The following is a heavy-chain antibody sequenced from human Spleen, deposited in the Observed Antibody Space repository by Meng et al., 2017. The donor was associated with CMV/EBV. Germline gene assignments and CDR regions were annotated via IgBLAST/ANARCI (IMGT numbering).Heavy chain of an antibody. V-gene: IGHV3-33*06. CDR3: AKDLASYYDSSGYYALDY. CDR2: IWYDGSNK. D-gene: IGHD3-22*01. J-gene: IGHJ4*02. CDR1: TFSSYG. Sequence: TFSSYGMHWVRQAPGKGLEWVAVIWYDGSNKYYADSVKGRFTISRDNSKNTLYLQMNSLRAEDTAVYYCAKDLASYYDSSGYYALDYWGQGTLVTVSS.